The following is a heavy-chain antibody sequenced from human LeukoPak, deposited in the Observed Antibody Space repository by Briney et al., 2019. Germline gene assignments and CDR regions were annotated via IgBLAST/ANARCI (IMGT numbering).Heavy chain of an antibody. Sequence: PGGSLRLSGAASGFTFGSYAMSWVRQAPGKGLEWVSSISGSGGSIYYADSVKGRFTISRDNSKSTLYLQMNSLRAEDTAIYYCAKEAVAAAGPFDYWGQGTLVTVSS. D-gene: IGHD6-13*01. CDR3: AKEAVAAAGPFDY. CDR1: GFTFGSYA. CDR2: ISGSGGSI. J-gene: IGHJ4*02. V-gene: IGHV3-23*01.